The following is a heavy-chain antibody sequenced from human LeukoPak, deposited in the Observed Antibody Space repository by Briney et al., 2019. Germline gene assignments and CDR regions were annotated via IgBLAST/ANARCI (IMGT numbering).Heavy chain of an antibody. J-gene: IGHJ3*02. CDR3: ARFPGIWFGIDDAFDI. D-gene: IGHD3-10*01. Sequence: SETLSLTCTVSGGSISSYYWSWIRQPPGKGLEWIGYIYYSGSTNYNPSLKSRVTISVDTSKNQFSLRLSSVTAADTAVYYCARFPGIWFGIDDAFDIWGQGTMVTVSS. CDR1: GGSISSYY. V-gene: IGHV4-59*08. CDR2: IYYSGST.